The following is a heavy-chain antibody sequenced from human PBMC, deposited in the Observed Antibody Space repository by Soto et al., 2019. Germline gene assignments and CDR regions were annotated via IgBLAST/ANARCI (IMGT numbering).Heavy chain of an antibody. CDR2: ISYDGSNK. J-gene: IGHJ4*02. CDR1: GFTFSSYG. D-gene: IGHD1-26*01. Sequence: QVQLVESGGGVVQPGRSLTLSCAASGFTFSSYGMHWVRQAPGKGLEWVAVISYDGSNKYYADSVKGRFTISRDNSKNTLYLQINSLRAEDTAVYYCAKDADLIRELSVYWGQGTLVTVSS. CDR3: AKDADLIRELSVY. V-gene: IGHV3-30*18.